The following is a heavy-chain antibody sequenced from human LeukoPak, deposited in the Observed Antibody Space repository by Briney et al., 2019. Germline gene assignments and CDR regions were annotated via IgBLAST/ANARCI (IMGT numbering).Heavy chain of an antibody. V-gene: IGHV1-18*01. J-gene: IGHJ3*02. CDR2: ISAYNGHT. CDR1: GGTFSSYA. Sequence: GASVKVSCKASGGTFSSYAISWVRQAPGQGLEWMGWISAYNGHTNYEQYLQGRVTLTTDTSTSTAYMELRSLRSDDTAVYYCATEDRHPDDAFDIWGQGTMVTVSS. CDR3: ATEDRHPDDAFDI.